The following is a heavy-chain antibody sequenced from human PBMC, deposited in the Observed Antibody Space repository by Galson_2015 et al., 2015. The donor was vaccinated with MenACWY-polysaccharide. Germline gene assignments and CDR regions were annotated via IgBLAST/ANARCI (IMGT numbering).Heavy chain of an antibody. CDR1: GFTFSGSA. D-gene: IGHD4-17*01. Sequence: SLRLSCAASGFTFSGSAMHWVRQASGKGLEWVGRVRSKANSYATAYAASVKGRFTISRDDSKNTAYLQMNSLKTEDTAGYYCTAKDGDYQPPSYYCGVDVWGQGITVTVSS. J-gene: IGHJ6*02. CDR3: TAKDGDYQPPSYYCGVDV. V-gene: IGHV3-73*01. CDR2: VRSKANSYAT.